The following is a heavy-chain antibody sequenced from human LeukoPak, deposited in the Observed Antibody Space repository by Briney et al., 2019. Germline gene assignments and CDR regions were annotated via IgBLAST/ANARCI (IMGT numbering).Heavy chain of an antibody. Sequence: ASVKVSCKASGGTFSSYAISWVRQAPGQGLEWMGGIIPIFGTANYAQKLQGRVTMTTDTSTSTAYMELRSLRSDDTAVYYCARDLPYSGSSPLDYWGQGTLVTVSS. D-gene: IGHD1-26*01. V-gene: IGHV1-69*05. CDR3: ARDLPYSGSSPLDY. CDR2: IIPIFGTA. J-gene: IGHJ4*02. CDR1: GGTFSSYA.